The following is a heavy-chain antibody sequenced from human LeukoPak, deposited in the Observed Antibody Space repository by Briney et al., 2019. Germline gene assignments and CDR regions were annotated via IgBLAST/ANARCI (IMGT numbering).Heavy chain of an antibody. CDR2: ISGSGGST. V-gene: IGHV3-23*01. CDR3: ANADSIGYYALFYY. D-gene: IGHD3-22*01. Sequence: GGSLRLSCAASGFTFSSYTMSWVRQAPGKGLEGVSAISGSGGSTYYADSVKGRFTISRDNSKNTLYLQMNSLRAEDTAVYYCANADSIGYYALFYYWGQGTRVIVSS. J-gene: IGHJ4*02. CDR1: GFTFSSYT.